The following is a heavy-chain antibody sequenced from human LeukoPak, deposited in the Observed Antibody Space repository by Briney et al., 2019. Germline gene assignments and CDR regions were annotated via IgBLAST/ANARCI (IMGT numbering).Heavy chain of an antibody. CDR2: INHSGST. J-gene: IGHJ4*02. CDR3: ARRHLRYFDWPPGDY. D-gene: IGHD3-9*01. Sequence: SETLSLTCAVYGGSFSGYYWSWIRQPSGKGLEWIGEINHSGSTNYNPSLKSRVTISVDTSKNQFSLKLSSVTAADTAVYYCARRHLRYFDWPPGDYWGQGTLVTVSS. V-gene: IGHV4-34*01. CDR1: GGSFSGYY.